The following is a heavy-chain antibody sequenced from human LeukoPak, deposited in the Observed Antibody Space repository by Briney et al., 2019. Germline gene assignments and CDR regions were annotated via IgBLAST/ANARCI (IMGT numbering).Heavy chain of an antibody. CDR2: ISSSGSTI. Sequence: GGSLRLSCAASGFTFSDYYMSWILQASGKGLEWVSYISSSGSTIYYADSVKGRFTISRDNAKNSLYLQMNSLRAEDTAVYYCARAANYYGSGSSSRGAFDVWGQGTMVTVSS. D-gene: IGHD3-10*01. V-gene: IGHV3-11*01. CDR1: GFTFSDYY. J-gene: IGHJ3*01. CDR3: ARAANYYGSGSSSRGAFDV.